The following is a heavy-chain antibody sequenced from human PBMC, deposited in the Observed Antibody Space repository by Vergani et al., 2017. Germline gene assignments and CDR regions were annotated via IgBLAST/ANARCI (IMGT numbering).Heavy chain of an antibody. CDR3: ARGDIVLMVYASYYYGMDV. CDR2: INHSGST. Sequence: QVQLQQWGAGLLKPSETLSLTCAVYGGSFSGYYWSWIRQPPGKGLEWMGEINHSGSTNYNPSLKSRVTISVDTSKNQFSLKLSSVTAADTAVYYCARGDIVLMVYASYYYGMDVWGQGTTVTVSS. D-gene: IGHD2-8*01. V-gene: IGHV4-34*01. J-gene: IGHJ6*02. CDR1: GGSFSGYY.